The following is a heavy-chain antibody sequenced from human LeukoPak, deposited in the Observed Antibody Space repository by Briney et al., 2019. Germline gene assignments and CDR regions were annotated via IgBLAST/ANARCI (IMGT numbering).Heavy chain of an antibody. CDR3: ARHASSSWYDY. CDR2: IYYSGST. D-gene: IGHD6-13*01. CDR1: GGSISSYY. Sequence: PSETLSLTCTVSGGSISSYYWSWIRQPPGKGLEWIGYIYYSGSTNYNPSLKSRVTISVDTSKNQFSLKLSSVTAADTAVYYCARHASSSWYDYWGQGPLVTVSS. J-gene: IGHJ4*02. V-gene: IGHV4-59*08.